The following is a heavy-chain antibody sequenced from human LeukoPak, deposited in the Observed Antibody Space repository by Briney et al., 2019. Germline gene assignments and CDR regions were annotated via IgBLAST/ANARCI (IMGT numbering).Heavy chain of an antibody. J-gene: IGHJ4*02. D-gene: IGHD6-19*01. CDR1: GVSFSGYY. Sequence: SETLSLTCAVYGVSFSGYYWSWIRQPPGKGLEWIGEINHSGSTNYNPSLKSRVTISVDTSKNQFSLKLSSVTAADTAVYYCARGIRGSGWAYYFDYWGQGTLVTVSS. V-gene: IGHV4-34*01. CDR3: ARGIRGSGWAYYFDY. CDR2: INHSGST.